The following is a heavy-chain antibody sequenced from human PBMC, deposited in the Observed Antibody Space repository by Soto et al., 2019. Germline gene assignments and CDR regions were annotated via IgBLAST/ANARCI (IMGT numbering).Heavy chain of an antibody. CDR1: GYTFTNYG. CDR2: INTYNGNT. Sequence: QVQLVQSGGEVKKPGASVKVSCKASGYTFTNYGVNWVRQAPGQGLEWMGWINTYNGNTNYAQRLQGRVTLTTDTPTRPAHMELRSLTSDDTAVYYCARGSSPVDFDYWGQGTLVTVSS. J-gene: IGHJ4*02. D-gene: IGHD6-13*01. V-gene: IGHV1-18*01. CDR3: ARGSSPVDFDY.